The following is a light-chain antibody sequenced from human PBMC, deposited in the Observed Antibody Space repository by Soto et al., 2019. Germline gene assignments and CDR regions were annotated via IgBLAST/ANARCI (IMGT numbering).Light chain of an antibody. V-gene: IGKV2-30*02. J-gene: IGKJ5*01. Sequence: DVVMTQSPLSLPVTLGQPASISCRSSQSLVLSNGNTFLNWFHQRPGQSPRRLIYQVSNRDSGVPDRFSGSGSGTDFTLKISRVEAEDVGFYYCMQSTHWPPITFGQGTRLEIK. CDR2: QVS. CDR3: MQSTHWPPIT. CDR1: QSLVLSNGNTF.